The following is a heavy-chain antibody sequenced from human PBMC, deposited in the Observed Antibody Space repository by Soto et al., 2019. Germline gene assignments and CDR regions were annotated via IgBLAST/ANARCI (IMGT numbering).Heavy chain of an antibody. D-gene: IGHD3-10*01. V-gene: IGHV1-18*01. J-gene: IGHJ4*02. CDR1: GYAFSFG. CDR2: ISASDGST. Sequence: ASVKVSCKASGYAFSFGFSWVRQAPGQGLEWMGWISASDGSTNSAQKFRGRISLTTDTSTNKAYLDLLSLTSDDTAVYFCATYYFGSGSYYRFDNWGQGTLVTVSS. CDR3: ATYYFGSGSYYRFDN.